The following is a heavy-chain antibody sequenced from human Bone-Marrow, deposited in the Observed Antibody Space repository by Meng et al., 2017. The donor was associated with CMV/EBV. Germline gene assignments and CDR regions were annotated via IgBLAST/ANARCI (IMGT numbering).Heavy chain of an antibody. CDR3: ARGIVGAHDAFDI. CDR1: GFTFSSYS. Sequence: GESLKISCAGSGFTFSSYSMDWVRQAPGKGLEWVSSINSSSCYIYYEDSVKGRFTISRDNAKNSLYLQMNSLRAEDTAVYYYARGIVGAHDAFDIWGQGTMVTVSS. D-gene: IGHD1-26*01. J-gene: IGHJ3*02. CDR2: INSSSCYI. V-gene: IGHV3-21*01.